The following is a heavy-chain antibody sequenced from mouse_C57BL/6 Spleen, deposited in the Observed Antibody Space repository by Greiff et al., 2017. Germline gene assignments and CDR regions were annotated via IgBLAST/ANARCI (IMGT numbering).Heavy chain of an antibody. Sequence: QVQLQQSGAELVKPGASVKLSCKASGYTFTSYWMHWVTQSPGQGLEWIGMIHPNSGSTKYNEKFKCKATLTVDKSSSTAYMQLSSLTSEDSAVYYCASYRDGYAMDYWGQGTSVTVSS. CDR3: ASYRDGYAMDY. CDR2: IHPNSGST. CDR1: GYTFTSYW. D-gene: IGHD2-12*01. J-gene: IGHJ4*01. V-gene: IGHV1-64*01.